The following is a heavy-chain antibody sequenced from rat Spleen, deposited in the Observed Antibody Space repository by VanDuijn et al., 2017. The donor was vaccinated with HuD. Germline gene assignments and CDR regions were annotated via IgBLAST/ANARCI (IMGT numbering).Heavy chain of an antibody. V-gene: IGHV5-7*01. CDR3: ARHFGGYSEYVMDA. CDR1: GFTFSDYY. D-gene: IGHD1-11*01. J-gene: IGHJ4*01. Sequence: EVQLVESDGGLVQPGRSLKLSCAASGFTFSDYYMAWVRQAPTKGLEWVASIIYDGISTYYRDSVKGRFTISRDNAKSTLYLQVDSLRSEEPATYYCARHFGGYSEYVMDAWGQGASVTVSS. CDR2: IIYDGIST.